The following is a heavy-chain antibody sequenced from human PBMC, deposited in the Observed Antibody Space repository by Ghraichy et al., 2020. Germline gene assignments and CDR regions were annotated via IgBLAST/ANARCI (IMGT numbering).Heavy chain of an antibody. CDR1: GGSITSGDYP. CDR2: IYHSGSA. J-gene: IGHJ1*01. Sequence: TLSLTCAVSGGSITSGDYPWSWIRQPPGEGPEWIGYIYHSGSAYYNPSLKSRVIISVDRSKNQFSLRLSSVTAADTAVYYCTRGLQHWGQGTLVTVSS. CDR3: TRGLQH. V-gene: IGHV4-30-2*01.